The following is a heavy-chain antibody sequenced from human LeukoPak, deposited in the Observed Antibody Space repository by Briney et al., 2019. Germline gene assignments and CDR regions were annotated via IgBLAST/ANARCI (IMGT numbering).Heavy chain of an antibody. CDR1: GYTFTSHG. CDR3: ARTEAHYYYYGMDV. V-gene: IGHV1-18*01. J-gene: IGHJ6*02. Sequence: ASVKVSCKASGYTFTSHGISWVRQAPGQGLEWMGWISAYNGNTNYAQKIQGRVTMTTDTSTSTVYMELRSLRSDDTAVYYCARTEAHYYYYGMDVWGQGTTVTVSS. CDR2: ISAYNGNT.